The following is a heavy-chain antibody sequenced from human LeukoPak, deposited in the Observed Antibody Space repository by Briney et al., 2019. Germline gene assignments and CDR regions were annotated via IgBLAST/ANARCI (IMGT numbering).Heavy chain of an antibody. V-gene: IGHV3-23*01. CDR1: GFTFSSYA. CDR2: ISGSGGST. CDR3: AEDRVGDDYGDYGGSYYYYYMDV. D-gene: IGHD4-17*01. J-gene: IGHJ6*03. Sequence: PGGSLRLSCAASGFTFSSYAMSWVRQAPGKGLEWVSAISGSGGSTYYADSVKGRFTISRDNSKNTLYLQMNSLRAEDTAVYYCAEDRVGDDYGDYGGSYYYYYMDVWGKGTTVTVSS.